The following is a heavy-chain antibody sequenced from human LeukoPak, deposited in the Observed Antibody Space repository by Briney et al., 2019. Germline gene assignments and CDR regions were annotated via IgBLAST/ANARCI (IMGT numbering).Heavy chain of an antibody. V-gene: IGHV4-34*01. CDR1: GGSFSGYY. Sequence: SETLSLTCAVYGGSFSGYYWSWIRQPPGKGLEWIGEINRSGSTNYNPSLKSRVTISVDTSKNQFSLKLSSVTAADTAVYYCARESYLRAFDIWGQGTMVTVSS. D-gene: IGHD1-26*01. J-gene: IGHJ3*02. CDR2: INRSGST. CDR3: ARESYLRAFDI.